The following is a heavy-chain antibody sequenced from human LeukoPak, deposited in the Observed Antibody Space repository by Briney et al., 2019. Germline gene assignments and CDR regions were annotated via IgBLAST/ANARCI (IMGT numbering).Heavy chain of an antibody. J-gene: IGHJ3*02. Sequence: SETLSLTRAVYGGSFSGYYWSWIRQPPGKGLEWIGEINHSGSTNYNPSLKSRVTISVDTSKNQFSLKLSSVTAADTAVYYCARERKYYHDSSGYHVIAFDIWGQGTMVTVSS. V-gene: IGHV4-34*01. D-gene: IGHD3-22*01. CDR1: GGSFSGYY. CDR3: ARERKYYHDSSGYHVIAFDI. CDR2: INHSGST.